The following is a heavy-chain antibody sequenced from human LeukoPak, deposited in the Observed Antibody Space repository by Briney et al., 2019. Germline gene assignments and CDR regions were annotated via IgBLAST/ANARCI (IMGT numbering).Heavy chain of an antibody. D-gene: IGHD4-11*01. CDR3: ARERRYDYSNYYWFDP. J-gene: IGHJ5*02. CDR2: IYSGGST. CDR1: GFTVSSNY. V-gene: IGHV3-66*01. Sequence: PGGSLRLSCAACGFTVSSNYMSWVRQAPGKGLEWVSVIYSGGSTYYADSVKGRFTISRDNSKNTLYLQMNSLRAEDTAVYYCARERRYDYSNYYWFDPWGQGTLVTVSS.